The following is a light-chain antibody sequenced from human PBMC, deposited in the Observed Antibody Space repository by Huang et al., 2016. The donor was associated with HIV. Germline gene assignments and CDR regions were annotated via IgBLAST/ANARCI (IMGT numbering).Light chain of an antibody. CDR1: QNINKY. J-gene: IGKJ2*01. CDR2: GAS. Sequence: DIQITQSPSSLSASVGDSVTITCRASQNINKYLNWYQQQPGKAPKLLISGASTLQSVVPSSFSGRGSGTEFTLTISSLQPEDSAVYFCQQSVKTPRTFGQGTKLEI. V-gene: IGKV1-39*01. CDR3: QQSVKTPRT.